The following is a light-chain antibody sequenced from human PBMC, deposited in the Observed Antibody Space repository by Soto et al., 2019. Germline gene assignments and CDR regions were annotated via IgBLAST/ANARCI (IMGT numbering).Light chain of an antibody. CDR3: QQYNNWPPWT. CDR2: DAS. Sequence: EIVMTQSPATLSVSPGESATLSCRASQRISRNLAWYQQKPGQAPRLLIYDASTRATATPARFSGSGSETEFTLTISSLQSEDSAVYYCQQYNNWPPWTFGQGTKV. V-gene: IGKV3-15*01. J-gene: IGKJ1*01. CDR1: QRISRN.